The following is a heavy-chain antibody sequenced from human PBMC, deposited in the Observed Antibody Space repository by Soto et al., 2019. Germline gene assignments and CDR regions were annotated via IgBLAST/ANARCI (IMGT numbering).Heavy chain of an antibody. J-gene: IGHJ3*02. CDR2: TYYRSKWYN. Sequence: SQTLSLTCAISGDSVSSNSAAWNWLRQSPSRGLEWLGRTYYRSKWYNGYVVSVKSRITINPDTSKNQFSLQLNSVTPEDTAVYYCARERGVLSEAFDIWGQGTVVTVSS. CDR1: GDSVSSNSAA. D-gene: IGHD3-10*01. CDR3: ARERGVLSEAFDI. V-gene: IGHV6-1*01.